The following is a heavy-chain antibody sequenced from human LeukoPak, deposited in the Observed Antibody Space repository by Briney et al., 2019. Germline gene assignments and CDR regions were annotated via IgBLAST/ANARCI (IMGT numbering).Heavy chain of an antibody. Sequence: AASLRLSCAASGFTFSNAWMNWVRQTPGKGLEWVGRSKSKADGGTADYAAPLKGRFSISRNDSKNTLYLQMNSLKTEDTAVYYCTTDLRRAVAGRGMDVWGQGTTVTVS. V-gene: IGHV3-15*01. CDR1: GFTFSNAW. D-gene: IGHD6-19*01. J-gene: IGHJ6*02. CDR3: TTDLRRAVAGRGMDV. CDR2: SKSKADGGTA.